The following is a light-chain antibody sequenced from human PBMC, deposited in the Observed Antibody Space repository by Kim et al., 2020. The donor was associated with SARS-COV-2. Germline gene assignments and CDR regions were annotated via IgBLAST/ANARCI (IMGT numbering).Light chain of an antibody. V-gene: IGKV3-15*01. Sequence: SPGDRATLSCRASQSVRSNLAWYQQKPGQAPRLLVYGGATRATGGPGRFSSSGSGTVVTPAISSLQSEDFAVYYCQQYNNRPPWTFGQGTKVEIK. CDR2: GGA. CDR1: QSVRSN. CDR3: QQYNNRPPWT. J-gene: IGKJ1*01.